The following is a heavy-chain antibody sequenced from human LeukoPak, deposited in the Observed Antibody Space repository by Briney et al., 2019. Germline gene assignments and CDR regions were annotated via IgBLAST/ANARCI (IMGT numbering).Heavy chain of an antibody. Sequence: ASVKVSCKASGYTFTSYDINWVRQATGQGLEWMGWISAYNGNTNYAQKLQGRVTMTTDTSTSTAYMELRSLRSDDTAVYYCARDWYGSGSSHAFDIWGQGTMVTVSS. J-gene: IGHJ3*02. CDR3: ARDWYGSGSSHAFDI. CDR1: GYTFTSYD. D-gene: IGHD3-10*01. CDR2: ISAYNGNT. V-gene: IGHV1-18*01.